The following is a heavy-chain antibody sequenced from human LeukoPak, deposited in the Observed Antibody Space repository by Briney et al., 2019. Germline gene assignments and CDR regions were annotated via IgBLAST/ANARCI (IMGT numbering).Heavy chain of an antibody. V-gene: IGHV3-23*01. CDR1: GFTFSSYA. J-gene: IGHJ6*03. Sequence: GGSLRLSCAASGFTFSSYAMSWVRQAPGKGPEWVSAISGSGGSTYYADSVKGRFTISRDNSKNTLYLQMNSLRAEDTAVYYCAKRVSYYYYMDVWGKGTTVTVSS. CDR2: ISGSGGST. CDR3: AKRVSYYYYMDV.